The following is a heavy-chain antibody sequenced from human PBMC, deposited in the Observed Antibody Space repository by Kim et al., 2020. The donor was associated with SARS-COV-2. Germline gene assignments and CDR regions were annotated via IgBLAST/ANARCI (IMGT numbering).Heavy chain of an antibody. CDR1: GYMFTSYD. CDR3: AGRYSRSSGFDY. V-gene: IGHV1-8*01. J-gene: IGHJ4*02. D-gene: IGHD6-6*01. CDR2: MNPNSGDT. Sequence: ASVKVSCTASGYMFTSYDINWVRQATGQGLEWLGWMNPNSGDTGYAQKFQGRVTMTRSSSIGTAYMELSRLTSEDTAIYYCAGRYSRSSGFDYWGQGTLVTVSS.